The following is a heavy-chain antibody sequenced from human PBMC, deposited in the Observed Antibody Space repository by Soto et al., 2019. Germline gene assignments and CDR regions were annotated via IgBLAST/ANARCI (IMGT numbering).Heavy chain of an antibody. D-gene: IGHD6-19*01. V-gene: IGHV5-51*01. Sequence: GESLKISCKGSGYSFTSYWIGWVRQMPGKGLEWMGIIYPGDSDTRYSPSFQGQVTISADKSISTAYLQWSSLKASDTAMYYCARLRVRDVPPQMGGLQWLGGYYYYYMDVWGEGTTVTVSS. CDR1: GYSFTSYW. CDR2: IYPGDSDT. J-gene: IGHJ6*03. CDR3: ARLRVRDVPPQMGGLQWLGGYYYYYMDV.